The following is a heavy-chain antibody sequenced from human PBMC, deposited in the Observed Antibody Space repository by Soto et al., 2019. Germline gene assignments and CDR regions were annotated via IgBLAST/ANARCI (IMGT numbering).Heavy chain of an antibody. Sequence: GGSLRLSCAAFGFTFSDYYMSWIRQAPGQGLEWVSYISSSSSYTNYADSVKGRFTISRDNAKNSLYLQMNSLRAEDTAVYYCARDGPPSPFPGFYYGMDVWGQGTTVTVSS. J-gene: IGHJ6*02. CDR1: GFTFSDYY. CDR2: ISSSSSYT. CDR3: ARDGPPSPFPGFYYGMDV. V-gene: IGHV3-11*06. D-gene: IGHD6-25*01.